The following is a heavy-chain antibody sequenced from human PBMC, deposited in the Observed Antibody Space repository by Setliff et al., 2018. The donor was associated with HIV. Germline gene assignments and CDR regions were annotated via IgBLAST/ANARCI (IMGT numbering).Heavy chain of an antibody. J-gene: IGHJ3*02. Sequence: GGSLRLSCAASGFTFDGYTMHLVRQAPGKGLEWVSLINWDGGSIFYVDSVKGRFTISRDNTKNSLYLQLNSLRAEDTAVYYCARDAAAPAAIEGAFDIWGQGTMVTVSS. CDR2: INWDGGSI. CDR1: GFTFDGYT. V-gene: IGHV3-43*01. CDR3: ARDAAAPAAIEGAFDI. D-gene: IGHD2-2*02.